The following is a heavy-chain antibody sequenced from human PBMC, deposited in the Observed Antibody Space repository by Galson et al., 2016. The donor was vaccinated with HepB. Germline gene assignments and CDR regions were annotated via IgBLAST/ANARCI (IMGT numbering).Heavy chain of an antibody. J-gene: IGHJ4*02. D-gene: IGHD4-17*01. CDR1: GGSISSGGYY. V-gene: IGHV4-31*03. CDR2: IYYSGST. Sequence: TLSLTCTVSGGSISSGGYYWSWIRQHPGKGLEWIGYIYYSGSTYYNPSLKSRVTISVDTSKNQFSLKLSSVTAADMAAYYCARFSDYGDYGFDYWGQGTLVTVSS. CDR3: ARFSDYGDYGFDY.